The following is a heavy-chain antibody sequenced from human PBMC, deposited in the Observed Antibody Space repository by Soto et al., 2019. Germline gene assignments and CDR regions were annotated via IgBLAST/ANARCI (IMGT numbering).Heavy chain of an antibody. Sequence: QVQLVQSGAEVKKPGSSVKVSCKASGGTFSSNTITWVRQAPGQGLEWMGKIIPILGIGNYAQKFQGRVTITADKSTSTAYMELSSLRAEDTSVYYCASRLSIAVTGTDFDYWGRGSLVTVSS. CDR3: ASRLSIAVTGTDFDY. D-gene: IGHD6-19*01. CDR2: IIPILGIG. V-gene: IGHV1-69*02. J-gene: IGHJ4*02. CDR1: GGTFSSNT.